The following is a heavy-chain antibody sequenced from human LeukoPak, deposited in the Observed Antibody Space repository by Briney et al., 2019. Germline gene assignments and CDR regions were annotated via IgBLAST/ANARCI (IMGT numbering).Heavy chain of an antibody. V-gene: IGHV3-30*18. CDR1: GFTFGKYW. J-gene: IGHJ4*02. CDR3: AKFVAGLYYFDY. D-gene: IGHD6-19*01. Sequence: GGSLRLSCVASGFTFGKYWMSWVRQAPGKGLEWVAVISSDGSIKVYADSVKGRFTISRDNSKNTLYLQMNSLRAEDTAVYYCAKFVAGLYYFDYWGQGTLVTVSS. CDR2: ISSDGSIK.